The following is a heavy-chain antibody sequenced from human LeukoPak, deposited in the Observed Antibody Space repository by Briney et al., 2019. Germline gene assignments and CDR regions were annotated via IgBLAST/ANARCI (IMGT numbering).Heavy chain of an antibody. V-gene: IGHV1-2*02. Sequence: ASVKVSCKASGYTFTGYYVHWVRQAPGQGLEWMGWINPSSGGTNYAQNFQGRVTMTRDTSISTAYMELSSLRSDDTAVYYCARSQGPSWFDPWGQGTLVTVSS. J-gene: IGHJ5*02. CDR1: GYTFTGYY. CDR2: INPSSGGT. CDR3: ARSQGPSWFDP.